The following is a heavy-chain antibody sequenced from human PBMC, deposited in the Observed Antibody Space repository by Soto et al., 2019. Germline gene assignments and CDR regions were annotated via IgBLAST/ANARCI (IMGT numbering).Heavy chain of an antibody. D-gene: IGHD3-16*01. CDR2: IFHDGTA. CDR3: ARLVYDTRPDYLYFDF. Sequence: LSLTCTVSGVSISSGNWWTWVRQPPRKGLEYIGEIFHDGTANYFPSFERRVAMSVDKSKNQFSLKLTSVTAADAAIYYCARLVYDTRPDYLYFDFWGQGAQVTVSS. CDR1: GVSISSGNW. J-gene: IGHJ4*02. V-gene: IGHV4-4*02.